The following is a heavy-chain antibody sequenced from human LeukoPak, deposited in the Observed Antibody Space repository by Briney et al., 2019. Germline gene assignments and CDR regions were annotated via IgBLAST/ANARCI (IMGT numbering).Heavy chain of an antibody. D-gene: IGHD3-3*01. CDR1: GYTFTSYA. J-gene: IGHJ6*02. Sequence: ASVKVSCKESGYTFTSYAIHWVRQTPGQRLEWMGWISAGNGNTKYSQNFQGRVTFISNTSATTAFMELSSLRSEDAAVYYCARVTTFYGMDVWGQGTTVTVSS. CDR3: ARVTTFYGMDV. V-gene: IGHV1-3*01. CDR2: ISAGNGNT.